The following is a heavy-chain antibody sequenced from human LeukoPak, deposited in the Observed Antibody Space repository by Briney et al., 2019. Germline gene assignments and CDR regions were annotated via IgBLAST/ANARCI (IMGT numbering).Heavy chain of an antibody. Sequence: GRSLRLSCAASGFTFSSYTMHWVRQAPGKGLEWVAVIWYDGNNKYYADSVKGRFTISRDNSKNTLYLQMNSLRAEDTAVYYCARSTSSEYDIYHFDYWGQGTLVTVSS. CDR2: IWYDGNNK. J-gene: IGHJ4*02. D-gene: IGHD3-9*01. CDR3: ARSTSSEYDIYHFDY. CDR1: GFTFSSYT. V-gene: IGHV3-33*08.